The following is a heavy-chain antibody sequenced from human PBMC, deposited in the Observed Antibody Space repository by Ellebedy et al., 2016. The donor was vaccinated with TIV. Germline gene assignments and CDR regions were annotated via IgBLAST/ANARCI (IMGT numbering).Heavy chain of an antibody. CDR3: ARSGSWLSILDY. D-gene: IGHD5-24*01. CDR1: GFTFSDYW. CDR2: INSDGTST. Sequence: GESLKISCAASGFTFSDYWMHWVRQVPGKGLVWVSHINSDGTSTNYADSVKGRFTISRDNAKNTLYLRMNSLRDEDTAMYYCARSGSWLSILDYWGQGALVAVSS. V-gene: IGHV3-74*01. J-gene: IGHJ4*02.